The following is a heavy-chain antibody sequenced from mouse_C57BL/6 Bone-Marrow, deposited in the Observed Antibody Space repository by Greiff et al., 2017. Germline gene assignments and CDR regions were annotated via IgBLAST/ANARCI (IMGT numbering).Heavy chain of an antibody. CDR2: IDPENGDT. J-gene: IGHJ4*01. CDR1: GFNIKDDY. Sequence: VQLQQSGAELVRPGASVKLSCTASGFNIKDDYMHWVKQRPEQGLEWIGWIDPENGDTEYSSKFQGKATITADTSSSTAYLQLSSLTSEDTAVYYCTTGTTPYYYAMDYWGQGTSVTVAS. V-gene: IGHV14-4*01. CDR3: TTGTTPYYYAMDY. D-gene: IGHD1-1*01.